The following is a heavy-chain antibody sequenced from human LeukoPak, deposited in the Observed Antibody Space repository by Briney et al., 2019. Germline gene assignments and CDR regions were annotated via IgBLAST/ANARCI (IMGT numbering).Heavy chain of an antibody. CDR1: GSTFSIYA. CDR3: ATFRFLGT. D-gene: IGHD3-3*01. J-gene: IGHJ3*01. V-gene: IGHV3-7*03. CDR2: IKQDGSEK. Sequence: GGSLRLSCAASGSTFSIYAMSWVRQAPGKGLEWVANIKQDGSEKYYVDSVKGRFTISRDNVKNSLYLQMNSLRAEDTAIYYCATFRFLGTWGQGTMVTVSP.